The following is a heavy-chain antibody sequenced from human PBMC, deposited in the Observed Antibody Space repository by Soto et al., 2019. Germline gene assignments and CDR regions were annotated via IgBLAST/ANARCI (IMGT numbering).Heavy chain of an antibody. D-gene: IGHD3-10*01. CDR2: FDPEDGET. CDR1: RYTLTSYD. Sequence: SVEVSCKASRYTLTSYDMNWVRQSPVKGLEWMGGFDPEDGETIYAQKFQGRVTMTEDTSTDTAYMELSSLRSEDTAVYYCATQSWLLWFGEFRPFDPWGQGTLVTVSS. CDR3: ATQSWLLWFGEFRPFDP. V-gene: IGHV1-24*01. J-gene: IGHJ5*02.